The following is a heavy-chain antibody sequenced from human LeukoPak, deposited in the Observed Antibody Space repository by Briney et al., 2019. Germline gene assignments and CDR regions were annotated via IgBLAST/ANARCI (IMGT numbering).Heavy chain of an antibody. V-gene: IGHV3-30-3*01. J-gene: IGHJ4*02. Sequence: GGSLRLSCAASGFTFSSYAMHWVRQAPGKGLEWVAVISYDGSNNYYADSVKGRFTISRDNSKNTLYLQMNSLRAEDTAVYYCARDDGWFGELYYWGQGTLVTVSS. CDR3: ARDDGWFGELYY. CDR1: GFTFSSYA. D-gene: IGHD3-10*01. CDR2: ISYDGSNN.